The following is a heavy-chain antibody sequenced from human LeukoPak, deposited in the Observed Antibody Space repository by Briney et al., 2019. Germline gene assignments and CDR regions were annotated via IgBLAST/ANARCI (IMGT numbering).Heavy chain of an antibody. V-gene: IGHV3-23*01. D-gene: IGHD2-8*01. CDR2: ISDTGATT. CDR1: GFTFSSYA. Sequence: GSLRLSCAGSGFTFSSYAMSWVRQAPGKGLEWVSAISDTGATTYDADSVKGRFTISRDNSRSTLYPQMNSLRAEDTALYYCAKDTSIGRYCTNGVCSPFDYWGQGTLVTVSS. CDR3: AKDTSIGRYCTNGVCSPFDY. J-gene: IGHJ4*02.